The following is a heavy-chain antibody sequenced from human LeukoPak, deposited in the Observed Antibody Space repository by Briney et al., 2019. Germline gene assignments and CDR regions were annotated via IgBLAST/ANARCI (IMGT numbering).Heavy chain of an antibody. CDR3: ARETSQKGAHYMDV. J-gene: IGHJ6*03. Sequence: SETLSLTCTVSGGSVSTIDYYWGWIRQPPGKGLEWIGSVYYSGSTYYNAPLKSRVTISVDTSKNQFSLKLSAVTAADTAVYYCARETSQKGAHYMDVWGKGTTVTISS. D-gene: IGHD3-16*01. V-gene: IGHV4-39*07. CDR1: GGSVSTIDYY. CDR2: VYYSGST.